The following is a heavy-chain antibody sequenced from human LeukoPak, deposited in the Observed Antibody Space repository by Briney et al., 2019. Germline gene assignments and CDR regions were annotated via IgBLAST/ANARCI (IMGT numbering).Heavy chain of an antibody. J-gene: IGHJ5*02. CDR2: ICASGSN. D-gene: IGHD6-13*01. Sequence: PSETLSLTCTVSSGSISSYCWSWIRQPAGKGLEWIGRICASGSNNYNPSLRSRVTISVDKSKNQISLNLSSVTAADTALYYCARGGRVAAGNNWFDPWGQGTLVTVSS. CDR3: ARGGRVAAGNNWFDP. V-gene: IGHV4-4*07. CDR1: SGSISSYC.